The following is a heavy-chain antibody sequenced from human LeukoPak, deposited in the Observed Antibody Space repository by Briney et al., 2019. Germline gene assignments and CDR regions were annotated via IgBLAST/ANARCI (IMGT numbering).Heavy chain of an antibody. CDR1: GFTFSSYA. J-gene: IGHJ6*02. V-gene: IGHV3-23*01. Sequence: GGSLRLSCAASGFTFSSYAMSWVRQAPGKGLEWVSAISGSGGSTYYADSVKGRFTISRDNSKNTLYLQMNSLRAEDTAVYYCANAGPCGGDCCARYYGMDVWGQGTTVTVSS. D-gene: IGHD2-21*02. CDR2: ISGSGGST. CDR3: ANAGPCGGDCCARYYGMDV.